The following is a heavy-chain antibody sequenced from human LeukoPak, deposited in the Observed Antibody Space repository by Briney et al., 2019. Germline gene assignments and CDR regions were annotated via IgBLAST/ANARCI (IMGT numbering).Heavy chain of an antibody. CDR1: GFTFGDYY. D-gene: IGHD1-26*01. Sequence: PGGSLRLSCAASGFTFGDYYMSWIRQAPGKGLEWVSYISSSGTTIHYADSVKGRFTISRDNAKNSLYLQMKALRAEDTAVYYCARVRGSYCSDYWGQGTLGTVSS. V-gene: IGHV3-11*04. CDR2: ISSSGTTI. J-gene: IGHJ4*02. CDR3: ARVRGSYCSDY.